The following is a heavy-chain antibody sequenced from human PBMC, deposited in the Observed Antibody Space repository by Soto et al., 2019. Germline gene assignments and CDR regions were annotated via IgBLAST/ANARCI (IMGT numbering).Heavy chain of an antibody. V-gene: IGHV1-69*01. D-gene: IGHD1-26*01. CDR1: GGTFSTYA. J-gene: IGHJ4*02. CDR2: IIPIFGTT. Sequence: QVQLVQSGAEVKKPGSSVKVSCKASGGTFSTYAITWVRQAPGQGLEWLGGIIPIFGTTDYARKFQGRVTITAAESTSTVFIELSSLTSEDTAVYYCARGVGAYYFEYCGQGTLVTVS. CDR3: ARGVGAYYFEY.